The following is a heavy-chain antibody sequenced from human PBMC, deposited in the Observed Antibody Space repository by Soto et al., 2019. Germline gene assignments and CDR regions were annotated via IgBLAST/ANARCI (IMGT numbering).Heavy chain of an antibody. Sequence: SETLSLTCTVSGGAIISDYWSWIRQPPGKGLEWIGYIYYSGSTNYNPSLKSRVTISVDTSKNQISRKLSSVTAADTAVYYCARLLSSRGACFSPWGRGTRVTVSS. CDR3: ARLLSSRGACFSP. J-gene: IGHJ5*02. V-gene: IGHV4-59*08. CDR2: IYYSGST. CDR1: GGAIISDY. D-gene: IGHD2-15*01.